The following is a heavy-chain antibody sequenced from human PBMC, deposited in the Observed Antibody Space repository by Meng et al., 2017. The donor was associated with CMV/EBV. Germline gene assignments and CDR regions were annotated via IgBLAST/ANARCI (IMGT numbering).Heavy chain of an antibody. Sequence: SGFTFSNYCMYWVRQAPGKGLEWVSLISFDGSDKYYADSVKGRFTISRDNSQSTLYLQMNSLRVEDTAVYYCAKAHSATYLDTFDIWGQGTMVTVSS. CDR2: ISFDGSDK. CDR3: AKAHSATYLDTFDI. CDR1: GFTFSNYC. D-gene: IGHD1-26*01. V-gene: IGHV3-30*18. J-gene: IGHJ3*02.